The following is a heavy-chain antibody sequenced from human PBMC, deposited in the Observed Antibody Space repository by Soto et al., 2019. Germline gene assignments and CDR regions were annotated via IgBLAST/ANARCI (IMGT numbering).Heavy chain of an antibody. CDR1: GGSISSGGYY. CDR3: ARDGYYGMDV. J-gene: IGHJ6*02. Sequence: PSESLSLTCTVSGGSISSGGYYWSWVRQHPGKGLEWIGYIYYSGSTYYNPSLKSRVTISVDTSKNQFSLKLSSVTAAGTAVYYCARDGYYGMDVWGQGTTVTVSS. V-gene: IGHV4-31*03. CDR2: IYYSGST.